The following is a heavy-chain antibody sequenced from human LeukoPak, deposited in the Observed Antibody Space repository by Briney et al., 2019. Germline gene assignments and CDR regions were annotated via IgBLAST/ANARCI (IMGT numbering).Heavy chain of an antibody. CDR3: AMGTLADV. Sequence: GGSLRLSCAAAGFTFNRIWMTWVRQAPGKGLEWVANIKEDGSEKWYGGSVKGRFTISRDNAKDSVYLQMNSLRAEDTALYYCAMGTLADVWGPGTLVTVSS. J-gene: IGHJ4*02. V-gene: IGHV3-7*05. CDR2: IKEDGSEK. CDR1: GFTFNRIW. D-gene: IGHD1-1*01.